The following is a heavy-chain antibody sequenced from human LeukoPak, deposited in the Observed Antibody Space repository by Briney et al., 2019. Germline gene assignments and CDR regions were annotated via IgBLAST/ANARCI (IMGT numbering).Heavy chain of an antibody. CDR3: AREARGYCSSTSCYRPHNWFDP. D-gene: IGHD2-2*02. J-gene: IGHJ5*02. CDR1: GYTFIGYY. CDR2: INPNSGGT. Sequence: ASVKVSCKASGYTFIGYYMHWVRQAPGQGLEWMGWINPNSGGTNYAQKFQGRVTMTRDTSISTAYMELSRLRSDDTAVYYCAREARGYCSSTSCYRPHNWFDPWGQGTLVTVSS. V-gene: IGHV1-2*02.